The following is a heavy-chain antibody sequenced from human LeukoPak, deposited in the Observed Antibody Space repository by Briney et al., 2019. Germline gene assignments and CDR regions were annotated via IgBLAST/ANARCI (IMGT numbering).Heavy chain of an antibody. CDR2: ISGSGGTT. V-gene: IGHV3-23*01. Sequence: PGGSLRLSCAASGFTFSSYAMSWVRQTPGKGLEWVSGISGSGGTTYYADSVEGRFTISRDNSKNTLYLQMNSLRAEGTAVYYCAKHHGYGANSVIDYWGQGTLVTVSS. CDR3: AKHHGYGANSVIDY. CDR1: GFTFSSYA. D-gene: IGHD4-23*01. J-gene: IGHJ4*02.